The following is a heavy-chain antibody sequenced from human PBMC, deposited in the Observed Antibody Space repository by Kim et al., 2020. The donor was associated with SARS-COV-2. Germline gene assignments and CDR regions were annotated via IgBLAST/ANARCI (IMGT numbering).Heavy chain of an antibody. CDR1: GYSFTSYW. J-gene: IGHJ5*02. Sequence: GESLKISCKGSGYSFTSYWIGWVRQMPGKGLEWMGIIYPGDSDTRYSPSFQGQVTISADKSISTAYLQWSSLKASDTAMYYCARLGNRVPAAIPLDWFDPWGQGTLVTVSS. CDR3: ARLGNRVPAAIPLDWFDP. V-gene: IGHV5-51*01. CDR2: IYPGDSDT. D-gene: IGHD2-2*02.